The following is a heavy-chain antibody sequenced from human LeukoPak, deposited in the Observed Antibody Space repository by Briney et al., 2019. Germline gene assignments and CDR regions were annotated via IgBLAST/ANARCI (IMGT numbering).Heavy chain of an antibody. CDR3: ARGLGYCSSTSCLPSLNWFDP. CDR1: GGSFSGYY. Sequence: SETLSLTCAVYGGSFSGYYWSWIRQPPGKGLEWIGEINHSGSTNYNPSLKSRVTISVDKSKNQFSLKLSSVTAADTAVYYCARGLGYCSSTSCLPSLNWFDPWGQGTLVTVSS. CDR2: INHSGST. D-gene: IGHD2-2*03. V-gene: IGHV4-34*01. J-gene: IGHJ5*02.